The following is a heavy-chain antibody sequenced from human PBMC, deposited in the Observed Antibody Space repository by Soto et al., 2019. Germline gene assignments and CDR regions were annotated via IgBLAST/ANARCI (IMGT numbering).Heavy chain of an antibody. D-gene: IGHD4-17*01. CDR1: GFTFTSYG. CDR2: VSYHGVNK. CDR3: AKYSEYGEHRDWYDP. J-gene: IGHJ5*02. Sequence: QVQLVESGGGVVQPGTSLRLSCAASGFTFTSYGMHWVRQAPGKGPEWVAVVSYHGVNKYYADSVKGRFTISRDNSKNTLFLQMNSLRPEDTAVYYCAKYSEYGEHRDWYDPWGQGTPVIVSS. V-gene: IGHV3-30*18.